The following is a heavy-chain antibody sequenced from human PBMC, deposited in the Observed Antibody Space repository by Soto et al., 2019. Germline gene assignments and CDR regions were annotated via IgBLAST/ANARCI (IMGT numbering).Heavy chain of an antibody. CDR1: GGSISSGGYY. CDR2: IYYSGST. CDR3: ARGILVVAAGTTNWFDP. Sequence: QVQLQESGPGLVKPSQTLSLTCTVSGGSISSGGYYWSWIRQHPGKGLEWIGYIYYSGSTYYNPSLKRRVTISGDPSKNQFSLTLSAVTAADTAVYYCARGILVVAAGTTNWFDPWGQGTLVTVSS. V-gene: IGHV4-31*03. D-gene: IGHD2-15*01. J-gene: IGHJ5*02.